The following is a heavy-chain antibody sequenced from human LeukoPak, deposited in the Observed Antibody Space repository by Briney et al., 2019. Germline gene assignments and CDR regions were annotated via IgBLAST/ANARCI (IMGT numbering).Heavy chain of an antibody. D-gene: IGHD3-22*01. CDR1: GGSISSYY. CDR2: IYTSGST. J-gene: IGHJ4*02. Sequence: PSETLSLTCTVSGGSISSYYWSWIRQPAGKGLEWIGRIYTSGSTNCNPSLKGRVTMSVDTSKNQFSLKLSSVTAADTAVYYCARDRYYYDSTGYSIFDYWGQGTLVTVSS. V-gene: IGHV4-4*07. CDR3: ARDRYYYDSTGYSIFDY.